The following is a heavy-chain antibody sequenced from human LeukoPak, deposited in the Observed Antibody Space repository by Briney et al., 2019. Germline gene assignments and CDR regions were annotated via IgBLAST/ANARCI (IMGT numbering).Heavy chain of an antibody. J-gene: IGHJ4*02. Sequence: PGGSLRLSCAASGFTFSSYWMHWVRQAPGKGLVWVSRINSDGSSTSYADSVKGRFTISRDNSKNTLYLQMNSLRAEDTAVYYCAKVGNRGPYQLPDYWGQGTLVTVSS. CDR1: GFTFSSYW. CDR2: INSDGSST. D-gene: IGHD2-2*01. V-gene: IGHV3-74*01. CDR3: AKVGNRGPYQLPDY.